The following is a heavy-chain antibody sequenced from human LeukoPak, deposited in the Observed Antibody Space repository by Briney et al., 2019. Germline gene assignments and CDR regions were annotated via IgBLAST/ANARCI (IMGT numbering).Heavy chain of an antibody. Sequence: PSETLSLTCTVSGGSISSHYWSWIRQPPGKGLEWIGCVYYSGSTNYNPSLKSRLTISVDTSKNQFSLKLTSVTAANTAMYYCARGTTYYFDCWGQGSLVTVAS. D-gene: IGHD1-1*01. J-gene: IGHJ4*02. CDR1: GGSISSHY. V-gene: IGHV4-59*11. CDR2: VYYSGST. CDR3: ARGTTYYFDC.